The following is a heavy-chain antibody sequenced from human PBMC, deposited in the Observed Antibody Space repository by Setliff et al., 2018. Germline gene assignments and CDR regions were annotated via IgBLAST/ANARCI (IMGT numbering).Heavy chain of an antibody. J-gene: IGHJ4*02. V-gene: IGHV4-59*01. CDR1: GDSISRYY. Sequence: PSETLSLTCTVSGDSISRYYWSWIRQPPGKGLEWIGYIQNGGNTKYNPSLGSRITMSIDTSKNQFSLQLSSVSDGDTAVYYCARDQFSSGWYGPPESYFDCWGQGIQVTVSS. CDR3: ARDQFSSGWYGPPESYFDC. CDR2: IQNGGNT. D-gene: IGHD6-19*01.